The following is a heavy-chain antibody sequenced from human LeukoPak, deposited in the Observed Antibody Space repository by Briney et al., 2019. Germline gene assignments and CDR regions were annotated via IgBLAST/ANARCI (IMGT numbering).Heavy chain of an antibody. V-gene: IGHV1-8*01. Sequence: ASVKVSCKASGYTFTSYDINWVRQATGQGLEWMRWMNPNSGNTGYAQKFQGRVTMTRNTSISTAYMELSSLRSEDTAVYYCAMLAAAGLTFDYWGQGTLVTVSS. J-gene: IGHJ4*02. CDR2: MNPNSGNT. D-gene: IGHD6-13*01. CDR3: AMLAAAGLTFDY. CDR1: GYTFTSYD.